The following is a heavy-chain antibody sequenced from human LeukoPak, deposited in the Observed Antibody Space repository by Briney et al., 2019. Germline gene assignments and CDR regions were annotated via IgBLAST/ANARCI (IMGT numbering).Heavy chain of an antibody. CDR2: IYYSGST. V-gene: IGHV4-39*01. J-gene: IGHJ4*02. CDR3: ARRDSSGVVPRWDY. CDR1: GGSISSGDYY. D-gene: IGHD6-25*01. Sequence: SQTLSLTCTVSGGSISSGDYYWGWIRQPPGKGLEWIGSIYYSGSTYYNPSLKSRVTISVDTSKNQFSLKLSSVTAADTAVYYCARRDSSGVVPRWDYWGQGALVTVSS.